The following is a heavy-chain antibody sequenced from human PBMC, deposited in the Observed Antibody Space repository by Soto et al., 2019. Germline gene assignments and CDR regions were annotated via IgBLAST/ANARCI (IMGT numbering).Heavy chain of an antibody. Sequence: GASVKVSCKASGYTFTSYYMHWVRQAPGQGLEWMGIINPSGGSTSYAQKFQGRVTMTRDTSTSTVYMELSSLRSQDTAVYYCARGRSALLEWLFHSHFCMDVWGQGTTVTVSS. CDR1: GYTFTSYY. J-gene: IGHJ6*02. CDR2: INPSGGST. V-gene: IGHV1-46*01. CDR3: ARGRSALLEWLFHSHFCMDV. D-gene: IGHD3-3*02.